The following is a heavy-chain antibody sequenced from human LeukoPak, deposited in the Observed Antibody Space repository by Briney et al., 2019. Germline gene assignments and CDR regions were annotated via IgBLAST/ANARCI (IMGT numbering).Heavy chain of an antibody. Sequence: SETLSLTCTVSGGSISSYYWSWIRQPPGKGLEWIGYIYTSGSTNYNPSLKRRVTISVDTSKNQFSLKLSSVTAADTAVYYCARREYSSSALGYWGQGTLVTVSS. J-gene: IGHJ4*02. D-gene: IGHD6-6*01. CDR3: ARREYSSSALGY. V-gene: IGHV4-4*09. CDR1: GGSISSYY. CDR2: IYTSGST.